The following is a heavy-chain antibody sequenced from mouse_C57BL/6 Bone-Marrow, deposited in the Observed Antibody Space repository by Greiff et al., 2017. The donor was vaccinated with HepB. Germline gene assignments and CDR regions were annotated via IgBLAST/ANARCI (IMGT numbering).Heavy chain of an antibody. V-gene: IGHV5-16*01. CDR2: INYDGSST. CDR3: ARAGPVYYFDY. J-gene: IGHJ2*01. CDR1: GFTFSDYY. Sequence: EVQVVESEGGLVQPGSSMKLSCTASGFTFSDYYMAWVRQVPEKGLEWVANINYDGSSTYYLDSLKSRFIISRDNAKNILYLQMSSLKSEDTATYYCARAGPVYYFDYWGQGTTLTVSS.